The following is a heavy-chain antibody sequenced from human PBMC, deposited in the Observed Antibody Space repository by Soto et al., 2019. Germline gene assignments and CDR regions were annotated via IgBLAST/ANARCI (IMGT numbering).Heavy chain of an antibody. J-gene: IGHJ4*02. CDR1: GFSFSNYA. CDR2: ITSVGYT. V-gene: IGHV3-23*01. Sequence: GGSLRLSCATSGFSFSNYAMSWVRQAPGKGLEWVAAITSVGYTYYVDSLRGRFTISRDNSKNTLYLQMNSLRAEDTAVYYCAKDLIDYSNSYFDYWGQGTLVTVSS. D-gene: IGHD4-4*01. CDR3: AKDLIDYSNSYFDY.